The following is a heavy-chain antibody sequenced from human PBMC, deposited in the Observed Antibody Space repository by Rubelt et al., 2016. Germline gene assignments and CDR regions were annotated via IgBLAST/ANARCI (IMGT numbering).Heavy chain of an antibody. V-gene: IGHV1-18*04. D-gene: IGHD4-11*01. J-gene: IGHJ4*02. CDR3: ARGTVTQAGCDY. Sequence: QVQLVQSGAEVKKPGASVKVSCKASGYTFTGYYMHWVRQAPGQGLEWMGWISAYNGNTSYARKVQGRVTMTTDTSTSTAYMELRSLRSDDTAVYYCARGTVTQAGCDYWGQGTLVTVSS. CDR1: GYTFTGYY. CDR2: ISAYNGNT.